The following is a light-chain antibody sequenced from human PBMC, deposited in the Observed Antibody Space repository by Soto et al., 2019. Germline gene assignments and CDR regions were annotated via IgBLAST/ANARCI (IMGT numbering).Light chain of an antibody. J-gene: IGKJ4*01. CDR1: RSLVYSDGNTY. CDR3: MQGTWGLT. CDR2: MAS. V-gene: IGKV2-30*01. Sequence: DVVMTQSPLSLSVTLGQPASISCRSSRSLVYSDGNTYLNWFQQRPGQSPRRLIYMASTRDSGVPDRFSGSGSGTDFTLKISRVEAEDVGVYYCMQGTWGLTFGGGTKVEIK.